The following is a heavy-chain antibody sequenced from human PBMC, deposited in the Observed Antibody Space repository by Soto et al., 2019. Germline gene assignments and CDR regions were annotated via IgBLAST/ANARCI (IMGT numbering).Heavy chain of an antibody. CDR1: GFTFSSYS. V-gene: IGHV3-48*01. CDR3: AIDEAGYYDSSGYYSQPFDY. D-gene: IGHD3-22*01. Sequence: PGGSLRLSCAASGFTFSSYSMNWIRQATGKGQEWVSYISSSSSTIYYADSVKGRFTISRDNAKNSLYLQMNSLRAEDTAVYYCAIDEAGYYDSSGYYSQPFDYWGQGTLVTVSS. J-gene: IGHJ4*02. CDR2: ISSSSSTI.